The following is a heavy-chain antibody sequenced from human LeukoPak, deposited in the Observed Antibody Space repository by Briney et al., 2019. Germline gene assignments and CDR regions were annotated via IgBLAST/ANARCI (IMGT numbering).Heavy chain of an antibody. V-gene: IGHV3-21*01. CDR2: ISSSSSYI. D-gene: IGHD1-26*01. J-gene: IGHJ4*02. Sequence: GGSLRLSCAASGFTFSSYAMSWVRQAPGKGLEWVSSISSSSSYIYYADSVKGRFTISRDNAKNSLYLQMNSLRAEDTAVYYCARVGGSYADYWGQGTLVTVSS. CDR1: GFTFSSYA. CDR3: ARVGGSYADY.